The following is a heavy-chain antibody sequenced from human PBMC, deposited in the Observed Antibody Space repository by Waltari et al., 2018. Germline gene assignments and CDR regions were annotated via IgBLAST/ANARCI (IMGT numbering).Heavy chain of an antibody. D-gene: IGHD3-22*01. CDR2: MYFSGTK. J-gene: IGHJ3*02. Sequence: VQLQESGPGLVKPSETLSLRCNVSGDSIRSPFWRWIRQAPGKGLEWIGHMYFSGTKDYNPSLKSRVAISIDTSKNHFSLNLRSVTAADTAIYYCARLPRGSVIIGAFDIWGQGTQVTVSS. V-gene: IGHV4-59*11. CDR1: GDSIRSPF. CDR3: ARLPRGSVIIGAFDI.